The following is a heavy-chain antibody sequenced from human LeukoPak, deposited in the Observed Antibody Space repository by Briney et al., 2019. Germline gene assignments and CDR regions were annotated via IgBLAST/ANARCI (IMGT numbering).Heavy chain of an antibody. CDR1: GFTFDDYT. D-gene: IGHD3-10*01. J-gene: IGHJ6*03. CDR2: ISWDGGST. V-gene: IGHV3-43*01. Sequence: GGSLRLSCAASGFTFDDYTMHWVRHAPGKGLEWVSLISWDGGSTYYADSVKGRFTISRDNSKNSLYLQMNSLRTEDTALYYCAKENLAMVLYYYMDVWGKGTTVTVSS. CDR3: AKENLAMVLYYYMDV.